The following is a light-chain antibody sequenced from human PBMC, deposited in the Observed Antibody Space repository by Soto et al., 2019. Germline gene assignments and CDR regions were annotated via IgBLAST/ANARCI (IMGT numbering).Light chain of an antibody. J-gene: IGKJ4*01. CDR2: GAS. V-gene: IGKV3D-15*01. CDR1: RSVNNN. CDR3: QRYNNWPLT. Sequence: EIVLTQSPGTLSLSPGERATLSCRASRSVNNNYLAWYQQKPGQAPRLLIFGASSRATGIPDRFIGSGSGTEFTLTINSLQSEDFAVYYCQRYNNWPLTFGGGTKVDIK.